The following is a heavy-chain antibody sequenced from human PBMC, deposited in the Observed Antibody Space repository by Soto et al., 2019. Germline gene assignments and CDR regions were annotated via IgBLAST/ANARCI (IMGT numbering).Heavy chain of an antibody. J-gene: IGHJ4*02. Sequence: SETLSLTCAVYGGSFSGYSWNCIRQPPGKGLEWIGEINHSGSTNYNPSLKSRVTISLDTSKNQFSLRLTSLTAADTAVYFCARAPQIVAMGRPFDYWGQGILVTVSS. CDR1: GGSFSGYS. D-gene: IGHD5-12*01. CDR2: INHSGST. V-gene: IGHV4-34*01. CDR3: ARAPQIVAMGRPFDY.